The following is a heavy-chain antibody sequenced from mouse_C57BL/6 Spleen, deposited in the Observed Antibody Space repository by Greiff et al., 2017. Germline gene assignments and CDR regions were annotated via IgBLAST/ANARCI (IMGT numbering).Heavy chain of an antibody. D-gene: IGHD2-3*01. Sequence: QVQLQQPGAELVKPGASVKLSCKASGYTFTSYWMHWVKQRPGQGLEWIGMIHPNSGSTNYNEKFKSKATLTVDKSSSTAYMQLSSLTSEDSAVYYCARVSGYSAWFAYWGQGTLVTVSA. CDR3: ARVSGYSAWFAY. V-gene: IGHV1-64*01. CDR2: IHPNSGST. CDR1: GYTFTSYW. J-gene: IGHJ3*01.